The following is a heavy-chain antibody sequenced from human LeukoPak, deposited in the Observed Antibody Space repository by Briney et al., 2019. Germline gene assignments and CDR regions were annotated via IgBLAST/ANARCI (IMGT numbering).Heavy chain of an antibody. CDR2: ISSSGSTI. CDR1: GFTFSSYS. J-gene: IGHJ6*04. D-gene: IGHD2-15*01. CDR3: ARVAASPDYGMDV. Sequence: GGSLRLSCAASGFTFSSYSMNWVRQAPGKGLEWVSYISSSGSTIYYADSVKGRFTISRDNAKNSLYLQMNSLRAEDTAVYYCARVAASPDYGMDVWGKGTTVTVSS. V-gene: IGHV3-48*04.